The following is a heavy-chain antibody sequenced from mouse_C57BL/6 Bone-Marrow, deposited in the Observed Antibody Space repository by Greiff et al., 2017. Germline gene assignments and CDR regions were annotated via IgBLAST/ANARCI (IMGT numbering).Heavy chain of an antibody. J-gene: IGHJ3*01. CDR3: ARGGAWFAY. Sequence: VQLQQSGPELVKPGASVKISCKASGYSFTSYYIHWVKQRPGQGLEWIRWIYPGSGNTKYNEKFKGKATLTADTSSSTAYMQLSSLTSEDSAVYYCARGGAWFAYWGQGTLVTVSA. CDR2: IYPGSGNT. CDR1: GYSFTSYY. V-gene: IGHV1-66*01.